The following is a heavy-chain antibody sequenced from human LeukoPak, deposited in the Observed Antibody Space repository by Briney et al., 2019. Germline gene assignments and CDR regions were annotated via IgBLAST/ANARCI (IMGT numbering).Heavy chain of an antibody. CDR2: IYYSGST. CDR1: GGSISSYY. CDR3: ARQRNYYDSSGFNWFDP. J-gene: IGHJ5*02. D-gene: IGHD3-22*01. V-gene: IGHV4-59*08. Sequence: KPSETLSLTCTVSGGSISSYYWSWIRQLPGKGLEWIGYIYYSGSTNYNPSLKSRVTISVDTSKNQFSLKLSSVTAADTAVYYCARQRNYYDSSGFNWFDPWGQGTLVTVSS.